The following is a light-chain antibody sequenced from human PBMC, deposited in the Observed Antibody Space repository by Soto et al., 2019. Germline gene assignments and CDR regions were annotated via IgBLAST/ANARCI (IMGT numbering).Light chain of an antibody. CDR3: QQCHATPLT. J-gene: IGKJ5*01. V-gene: IGKV3-20*01. Sequence: EIVLTQSPGTLSLSPGERATLSCRASQSVSATYIAWYQQKSGQAPRLLLYGSSNRATGIPDRFSGSGYGTDFTLTITTLQPEDVGIYYCQQCHATPLTFGQGTRLEIK. CDR2: GSS. CDR1: QSVSATY.